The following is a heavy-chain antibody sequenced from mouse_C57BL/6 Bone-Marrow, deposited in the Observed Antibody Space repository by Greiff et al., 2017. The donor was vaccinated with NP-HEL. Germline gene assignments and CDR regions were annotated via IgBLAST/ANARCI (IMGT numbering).Heavy chain of an antibody. CDR3: AKNSGDYDVYFDY. CDR2: IWSGGST. D-gene: IGHD2-4*01. CDR1: GFSLTSYG. Sequence: VQLQQSGPGLVQPSQSLSITCTVSGFSLTSYGVHWVRQPPGKGLEWLGVIWSGGSTGYNAAFISRLSISKDNSKSQVFFKMNSLQADDTAIYYCAKNSGDYDVYFDYWGQGTTLTVSS. J-gene: IGHJ2*01. V-gene: IGHV2-4*01.